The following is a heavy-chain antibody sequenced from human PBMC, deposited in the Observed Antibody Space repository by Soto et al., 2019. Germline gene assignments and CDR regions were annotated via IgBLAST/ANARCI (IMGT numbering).Heavy chain of an antibody. Sequence: QVQLVQSGAEVKKPGASVKVSCKASGYTFTSYGISWVRQAPGQGLEWMGWISAYNGNTNYAQKPQGRVTMTTDTSTSTAYMELRSLRCDDTAVYYCARDREMYYGSGPALRFDPWGQGTLVTVSS. J-gene: IGHJ5*02. CDR2: ISAYNGNT. D-gene: IGHD3-10*01. CDR3: ARDREMYYGSGPALRFDP. CDR1: GYTFTSYG. V-gene: IGHV1-18*01.